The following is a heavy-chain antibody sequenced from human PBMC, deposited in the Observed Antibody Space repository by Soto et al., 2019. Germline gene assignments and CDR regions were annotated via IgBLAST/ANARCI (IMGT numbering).Heavy chain of an antibody. D-gene: IGHD3-10*01. CDR1: GFTFSNYA. V-gene: IGHV3-23*01. J-gene: IGHJ4*02. CDR2: ISNSGVVI. CDR3: ATIPRYGSGSYPPFDS. Sequence: VQLLESGGGLVQPGGSLRLSCVASGFTFSNYAMSWVRQAPGKGLEWVSVISNSGVVIFYGHSVKGRFTMSRDNSKNTLYLHMNNLRAEDTAVYYCATIPRYGSGSYPPFDSWGQGTLVPGSS.